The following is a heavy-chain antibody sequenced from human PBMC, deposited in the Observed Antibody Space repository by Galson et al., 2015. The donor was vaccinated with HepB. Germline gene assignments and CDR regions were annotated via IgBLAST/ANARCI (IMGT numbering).Heavy chain of an antibody. CDR1: GFTFSSYS. D-gene: IGHD4/OR15-4a*01. V-gene: IGHV3-21*04. CDR3: TKGTINNVYYFDY. CDR2: ISTSSSYL. J-gene: IGHJ4*02. Sequence: SLRLSCAASGFTFSSYSLSWVRQAPGMGLEWVSSISTSSSYLYYADSVKGRFTISRDNAKNSLYLQMNSLRAEDTAVYYCTKGTINNVYYFDYWGQGTLVTVAS.